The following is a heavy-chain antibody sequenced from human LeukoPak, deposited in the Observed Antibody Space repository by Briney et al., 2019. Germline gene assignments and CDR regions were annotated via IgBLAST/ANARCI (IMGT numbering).Heavy chain of an antibody. CDR3: ARDGYYYDSSGYYYYLDY. CDR2: ISSSSSYI. V-gene: IGHV3-21*01. D-gene: IGHD3-22*01. Sequence: GGSLRLSCAASGFTFSSYSMNWVRQAPGKGLEWVSSISSSSSYIYYADSVKGRFTISRDNAKNSLYLQMNSLRAEDTAVYYCARDGYYYDSSGYYYYLDYWGQGTLVTVSS. CDR1: GFTFSSYS. J-gene: IGHJ4*02.